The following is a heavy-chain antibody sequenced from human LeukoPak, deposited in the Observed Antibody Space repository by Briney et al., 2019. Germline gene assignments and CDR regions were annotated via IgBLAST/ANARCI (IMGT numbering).Heavy chain of an antibody. CDR2: IYYSGST. J-gene: IGHJ4*02. D-gene: IGHD6-13*01. CDR3: ARQGYSSSWYPGDFDY. V-gene: IGHV4-61*05. CDR1: GGSISSSSYY. Sequence: PSETLSLTCTVSGGSISSSSYYWGWIRQPPGKGLEWIGYIYYSGSTNYNPSLKSRVTISVDTSKNQFSLKLSSVTAADTAVYYCARQGYSSSWYPGDFDYWGQGTLVTVSS.